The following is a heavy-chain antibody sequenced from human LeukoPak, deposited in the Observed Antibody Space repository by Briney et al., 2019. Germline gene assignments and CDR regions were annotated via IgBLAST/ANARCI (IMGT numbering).Heavy chain of an antibody. Sequence: PSETLSLTCTVSGGSINSYYWNWFRQPPGKGLEWIGYIYYSGSINYNPSLKSRVTISVDTSKNQFSLKLSSVSAADTAVYYCARQSRDYGDYTIQYFDSWGRGTLVTVSS. J-gene: IGHJ4*02. V-gene: IGHV4-59*01. CDR3: ARQSRDYGDYTIQYFDS. CDR1: GGSINSYY. D-gene: IGHD4-17*01. CDR2: IYYSGSI.